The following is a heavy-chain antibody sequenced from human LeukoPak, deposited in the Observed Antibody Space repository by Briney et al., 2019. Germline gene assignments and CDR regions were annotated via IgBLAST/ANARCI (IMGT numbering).Heavy chain of an antibody. CDR1: GSGFTSYW. J-gene: IGHJ4*02. D-gene: IGHD3-10*01. CDR3: ARPSHSGTGPFEY. CDR2: IYPPDSDT. V-gene: IGHV5-51*01. Sequence: GGSLEISWKGSGSGFTSYWIGGVRRMPGKGREWRGIIYPPDSDTRYSPSFHGQVTISADKSISTAYLQWSSLKASDTAIYYCARPSHSGTGPFEYWGQGTLVTVSS.